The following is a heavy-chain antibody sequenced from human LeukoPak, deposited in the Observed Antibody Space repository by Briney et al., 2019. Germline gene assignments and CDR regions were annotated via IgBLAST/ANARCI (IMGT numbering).Heavy chain of an antibody. Sequence: PSETLSLTCAVYGGSFSGYYWSWIRQPPGKGLEWIGEINHSGSTNYNPSLKSRVTISVDTSKNQFSLKLSSVTAADTAVYYCARALVHGPAVRWFDPWGQGTLVTVSS. CDR2: INHSGST. V-gene: IGHV4-34*01. D-gene: IGHD3-10*01. CDR3: ARALVHGPAVRWFDP. CDR1: GGSFSGYY. J-gene: IGHJ5*02.